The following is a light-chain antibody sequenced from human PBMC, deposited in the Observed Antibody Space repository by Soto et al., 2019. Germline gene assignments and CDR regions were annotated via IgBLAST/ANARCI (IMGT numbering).Light chain of an antibody. J-gene: IGKJ1*01. CDR3: QQYGSSPWT. V-gene: IGKV3-20*01. CDR1: QSVSSSY. Sequence: EIVLTQSPGTLSLSPGERATLSCRASQSVSSSYLAWYQQKPGQAPRLLIYGASSRATGIPDRFSGSGSGTDFSLTISRLEPADFGVYYCQQYGSSPWTFGQGTKVEIK. CDR2: GAS.